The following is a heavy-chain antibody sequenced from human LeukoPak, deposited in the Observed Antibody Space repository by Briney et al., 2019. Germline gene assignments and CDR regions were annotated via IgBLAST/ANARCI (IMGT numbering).Heavy chain of an antibody. CDR1: GFTFSDYY. V-gene: IGHV3-23*01. D-gene: IGHD5-24*01. CDR2: ISGSGGST. J-gene: IGHJ4*02. Sequence: PGGSLRLSCAASGFTFSDYYMSWIRQAPGKGLEWVSAISGSGGSTYYADSVKGRFTISRDNSKNTLYLQMNSLRAEDTAVYYCANQRWLKDYFDYWGQGTLVTVSS. CDR3: ANQRWLKDYFDY.